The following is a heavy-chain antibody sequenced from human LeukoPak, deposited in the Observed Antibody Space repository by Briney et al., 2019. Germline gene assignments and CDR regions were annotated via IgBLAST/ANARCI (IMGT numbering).Heavy chain of an antibody. D-gene: IGHD3-22*01. CDR1: GFSFGDFG. Sequence: GGSLRLSCAASGFSFGDFGMSWVRQAPGKGLEWVSGINWNGVGTNYIDSVKGRFTVSRDNAKNSLYLQMSSVRVDDTAVYYCARDRGRYYDSRGFYWGYYFDSWGQGILVTVST. CDR2: INWNGVGT. V-gene: IGHV3-20*04. J-gene: IGHJ4*02. CDR3: ARDRGRYYDSRGFYWGYYFDS.